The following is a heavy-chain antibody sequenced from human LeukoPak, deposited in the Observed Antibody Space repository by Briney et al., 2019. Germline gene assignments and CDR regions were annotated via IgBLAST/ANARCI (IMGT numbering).Heavy chain of an antibody. J-gene: IGHJ6*03. V-gene: IGHV4-61*02. D-gene: IGHD3-3*01. CDR3: ARQYDFWSGYLEDYYMDV. CDR1: GGSLSSGSYH. CDR2: IYTSGST. Sequence: TLSLTCTVSGGSLSSGSYHWISIRQPAGKGLDWIGRIYTSGSTNYNPSLKSRVTMSVETSKNQFSLKLSSVTPADTAVYYCARQYDFWSGYLEDYYMDVWGKGTTVTVSS.